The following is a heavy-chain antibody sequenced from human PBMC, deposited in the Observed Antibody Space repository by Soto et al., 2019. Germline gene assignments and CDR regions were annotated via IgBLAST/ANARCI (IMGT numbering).Heavy chain of an antibody. CDR2: IYWHDDK. J-gene: IGHJ4*02. CDR1: GFSLSTNGMG. V-gene: IGHV2-5*01. Sequence: QITLKESGPTLLKPTQTLTLTCTFSGFSLSTNGMGVAWIRQPPGKALEWLALIYWHDDKRYSPSLRNRLTVTKDDSKNQVVLTMTDMDPADTATYYCAHRRRDSGPHGDYWGQGILVTVSS. D-gene: IGHD3-10*01. CDR3: AHRRRDSGPHGDY.